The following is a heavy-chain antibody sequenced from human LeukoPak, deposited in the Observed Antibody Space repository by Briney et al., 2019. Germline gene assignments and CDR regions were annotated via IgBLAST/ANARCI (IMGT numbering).Heavy chain of an antibody. J-gene: IGHJ4*02. V-gene: IGHV3-23*01. Sequence: GGSLRLSCAASGITFSNYAMSWVRQAPGKGLEWVSVISGSGGATFYADSVKGRSTISRDNSKNTLYLQMNSLRAEDTAVYFCAIMDGHCSGGHCYKYFDYWGQGTLVTVSS. CDR1: GITFSNYA. CDR3: AIMDGHCSGGHCYKYFDY. D-gene: IGHD2-21*01. CDR2: ISGSGGAT.